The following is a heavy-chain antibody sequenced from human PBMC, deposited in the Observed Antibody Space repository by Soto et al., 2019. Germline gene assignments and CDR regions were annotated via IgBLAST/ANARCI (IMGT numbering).Heavy chain of an antibody. CDR2: IIPILGIA. CDR1: GGTFSSYT. V-gene: IGHV1-69*02. D-gene: IGHD2-15*01. Sequence: SVKVSCKASGGTFSSYTISWVRQAPGQGLEWMGRIIPILGIANYAQKFQGRVTITADKSTSTAYMELSSLRSEDTAVYYCARVGAVVVVAATWCYMDVWGKGTKVTVSS. J-gene: IGHJ6*03. CDR3: ARVGAVVVVAATWCYMDV.